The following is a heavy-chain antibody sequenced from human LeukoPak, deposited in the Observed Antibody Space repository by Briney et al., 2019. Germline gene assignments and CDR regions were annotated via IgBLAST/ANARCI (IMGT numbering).Heavy chain of an antibody. CDR3: TRDNPFGAN. V-gene: IGHV3-30*04. Sequence: GGSLRLSCAASGFTFRSYAMHWVRQAPGTGLEWVSFISYDGNNQYYADSVKGRFTISRDNAKNSLYLQMNSLRAEDTAVYYCTRDNPFGANWGQGTLVTVSS. CDR1: GFTFRSYA. CDR2: ISYDGNNQ. D-gene: IGHD3-16*01. J-gene: IGHJ4*02.